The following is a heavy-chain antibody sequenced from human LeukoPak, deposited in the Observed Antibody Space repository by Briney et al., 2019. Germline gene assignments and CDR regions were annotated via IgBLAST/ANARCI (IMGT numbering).Heavy chain of an antibody. V-gene: IGHV3-11*04. CDR1: GFTFSDYY. D-gene: IGHD5-24*01. J-gene: IGHJ6*03. CDR3: ARAEPGRDGYNFDYYYYMDV. Sequence: GGSLRLSCAASGFTFSDYYMSWIRQAPGKGLEWVSYISSSGSTIYYADSVKGRFTISRDNAKNSLYLQMNSLRAEDTAVYYCARAEPGRDGYNFDYYYYMDVWGKGTTVTISS. CDR2: ISSSGSTI.